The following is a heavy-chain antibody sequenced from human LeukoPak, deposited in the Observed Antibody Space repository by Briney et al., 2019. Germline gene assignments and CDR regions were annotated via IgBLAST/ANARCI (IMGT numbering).Heavy chain of an antibody. CDR2: IWYDGSNK. V-gene: IGHV3-33*01. CDR1: GFTFSSYG. J-gene: IGHJ3*02. CDR3: ARALNGFDI. Sequence: GRSLRLSCAASGFTFSSYGMHWVRQAPGKGLEWVAVIWYDGSNKYYADSVKGRFTISRDNSKNTLYLQMNSLRAEDTAVYYCARALNGFDIWGPGTLVTVSS.